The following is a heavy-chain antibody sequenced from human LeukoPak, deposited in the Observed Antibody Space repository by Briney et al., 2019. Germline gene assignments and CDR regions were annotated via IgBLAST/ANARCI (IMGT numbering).Heavy chain of an antibody. CDR3: ARDLSPYYGSGSWDY. V-gene: IGHV1-2*02. CDR1: GYTFTGYY. J-gene: IGHJ4*02. D-gene: IGHD3-10*01. CDR2: INPNSGGT. Sequence: ASVKVSCKASGYTFTGYYMHWVRQAPGQGLEWMGWINPNSGGTNYPQKFQGMVTMTRDTSISTAYMELSRLRSDDTAVYYCARDLSPYYGSGSWDYWGQGTLVSVSS.